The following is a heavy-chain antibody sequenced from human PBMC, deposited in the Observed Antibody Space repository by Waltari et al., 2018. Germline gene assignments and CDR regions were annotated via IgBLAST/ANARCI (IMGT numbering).Heavy chain of an antibody. CDR3: ARADGYDSSGLTIGAFDI. CDR1: GGSISSYY. J-gene: IGHJ3*02. D-gene: IGHD3-22*01. Sequence: QVQLQESGPGLVKPSETLSLTCTVSGGSISSYYWSWIRQPPGKGLEWIGYIYYSGSTNYNPSLKSRVTISVDTSKNQFSLKLSSVTAADTAVYYCARADGYDSSGLTIGAFDIWGQGTMVTVSS. V-gene: IGHV4-59*01. CDR2: IYYSGST.